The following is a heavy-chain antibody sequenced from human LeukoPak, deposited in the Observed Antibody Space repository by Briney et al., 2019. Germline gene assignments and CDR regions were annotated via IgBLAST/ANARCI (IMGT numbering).Heavy chain of an antibody. CDR3: VREAGYCAPVCVKTNWFDP. J-gene: IGHJ5*02. D-gene: IGHD2-15*01. CDR2: ISNGKT. V-gene: IGHV3-23*01. Sequence: EPGGSLRLSCAAPGFPFSSHAMSWVRQPPGKGLEWVAAISNGKTYYADSVRGRFAISRDDSTNTVYLHMNSLRDEDTALYHCVREAGYCAPVCVKTNWFDPWGQGTLVTVSS. CDR1: GFPFSSHA.